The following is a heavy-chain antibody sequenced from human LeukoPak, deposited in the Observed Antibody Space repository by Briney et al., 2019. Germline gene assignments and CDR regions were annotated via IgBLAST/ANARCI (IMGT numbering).Heavy chain of an antibody. V-gene: IGHV4-31*03. D-gene: IGHD2-2*01. Sequence: SQTLSLTCTVSGGSISSGGYYWSWIRQHPGKGLEWIGYIYYSGSTYYNPSLKSRVTISVDTSKNQFSLKLSSVTAADTAVYYCARTIVVVPAATPSQFDYWGQGTLVTVPS. CDR3: ARTIVVVPAATPSQFDY. CDR2: IYYSGST. CDR1: GGSISSGGYY. J-gene: IGHJ4*02.